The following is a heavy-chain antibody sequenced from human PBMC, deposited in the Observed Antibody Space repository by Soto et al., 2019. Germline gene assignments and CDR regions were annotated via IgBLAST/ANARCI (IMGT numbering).Heavy chain of an antibody. CDR2: IKQDGSDR. J-gene: IGHJ4*02. CDR1: GFTFSSYW. V-gene: IGHV3-7*01. D-gene: IGHD2-15*01. CDR3: ARYGGSDVSCYGL. Sequence: LRLSCEASGFTFSSYWMSWVRQAPGKGPEWVANIKQDGSDRFYVDSVKGRFTISRDNARNSLYLQMNSLRVEDTAMYYCARYGGSDVSCYGLWGQGTLVTVSS.